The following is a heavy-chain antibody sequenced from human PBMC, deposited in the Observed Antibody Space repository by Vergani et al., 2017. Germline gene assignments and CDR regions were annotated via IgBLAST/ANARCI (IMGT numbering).Heavy chain of an antibody. CDR3: ARGSGYYDSSGYSGYYFDY. D-gene: IGHD3-22*01. J-gene: IGHJ4*02. Sequence: QVQLVQSGAEVKKPGASVKVSCKASGYTFTSYYMHWVRQAPGQGLEWMGIINPSGGSTSYAQTFQGRVTMTRDTSTSTVYMELSSLRSEDTAVYYCARGSGYYDSSGYSGYYFDYWGQGTLVTVSS. CDR1: GYTFTSYY. CDR2: INPSGGST. V-gene: IGHV1-46*01.